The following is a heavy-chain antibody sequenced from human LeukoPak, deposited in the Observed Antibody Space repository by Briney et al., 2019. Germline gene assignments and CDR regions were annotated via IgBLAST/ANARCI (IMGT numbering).Heavy chain of an antibody. J-gene: IGHJ4*02. Sequence: GGSLRLSCAGSGFTFSTFALIWVRQAPGKGLEWVSGISNSGSGTAYANSVKGRFTISRDNSKNTLYLQMNSLSVEDTAVYYCARGTGYYGYWGQGTLVTVSS. CDR2: ISNSGSGT. V-gene: IGHV3-23*01. CDR1: GFTFSTFA. CDR3: ARGTGYYGY. D-gene: IGHD3-9*01.